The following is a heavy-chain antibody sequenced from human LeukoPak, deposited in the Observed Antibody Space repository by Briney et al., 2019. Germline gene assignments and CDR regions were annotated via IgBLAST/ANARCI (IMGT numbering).Heavy chain of an antibody. D-gene: IGHD2-2*03. CDR3: ARLWIVATWFDA. CDR2: ICYSGKT. CDR1: NGSMTSDSYY. V-gene: IGHV4-39*02. J-gene: IGHJ5*02. Sequence: PSETLSLTCTVSNGSMTSDSYYWAWVRQPPGKGLEWIGTICYSGKTYYSASLKSRVTVSLDTSKKNFSLSLSSVTAADTAVYYCARLWIVATWFDAWGQGALVTVSS.